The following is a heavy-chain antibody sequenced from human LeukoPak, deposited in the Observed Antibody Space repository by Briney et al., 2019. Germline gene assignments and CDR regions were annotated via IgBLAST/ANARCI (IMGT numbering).Heavy chain of an antibody. CDR1: AYSISSGYY. CDR3: ARQIVATVYFDY. Sequence: SETLSLTCAVSAYSISSGYYWGWIRQPPGKGLEWIGSIYHSGSTYYNPSLKSRVTISVDTSKNQFSLELSSVTAADTAVYYCARQIVATVYFDYRGQGTLVTVSS. CDR2: IYHSGST. V-gene: IGHV4-38-2*01. D-gene: IGHD2-15*01. J-gene: IGHJ4*02.